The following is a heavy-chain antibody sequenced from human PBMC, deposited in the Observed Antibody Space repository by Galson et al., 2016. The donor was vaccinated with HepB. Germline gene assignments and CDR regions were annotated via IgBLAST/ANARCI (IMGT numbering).Heavy chain of an antibody. CDR2: IHPSGST. J-gene: IGHJ4*02. CDR3: ARGQDPYKIRD. Sequence: TLSLTCAVSGGSFSDYYWGWIRQSPGKGLEWIGEIHPSGSTDYNPSLRSRVTLSVDTSKSHFSLTVTSVTATDTAVYYCARGQDPYKIRDWGQGTLVTVSS. D-gene: IGHD5-24*01. V-gene: IGHV4-34*01. CDR1: GGSFSDYY.